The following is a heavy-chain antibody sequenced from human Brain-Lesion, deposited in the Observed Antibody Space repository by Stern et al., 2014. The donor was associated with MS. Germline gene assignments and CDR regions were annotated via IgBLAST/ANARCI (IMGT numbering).Heavy chain of an antibody. CDR1: GGSISSSTYY. V-gene: IGHV4-39*01. D-gene: IGHD1-26*01. Sequence: QVQLVESGPGLVKPSETLSLTCTVSGGSISSSTYYWAWIRQPPGKGLEWIGNIYYSGFTYYNPSLKGRVTISVDMSKNQFSLKLSSVTAADTAIYYCARHDSVPRPSQLYSARDRGPGYFDYWGQGTLVTVSS. CDR3: ARHDSVPRPSQLYSARDRGPGYFDY. J-gene: IGHJ4*02. CDR2: IYYSGFT.